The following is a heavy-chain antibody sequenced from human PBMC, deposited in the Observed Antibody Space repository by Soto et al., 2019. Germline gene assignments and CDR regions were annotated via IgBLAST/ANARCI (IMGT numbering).Heavy chain of an antibody. CDR2: ISAYNGNT. CDR1: CCTFTSYG. CDR3: AITAYYDIFGPAYYYGMDV. Sequence: AWVKVSCKARCCTFTSYGISLLRQAAGRGRAWMGWISAYNGNTNYAQKLQGRVTMTTDTSTSTADMELRSLRSDDTAVYYCAITAYYDIFGPAYYYGMDVWGQGTTVTVSS. D-gene: IGHD3-9*01. J-gene: IGHJ6*02. V-gene: IGHV1-18*01.